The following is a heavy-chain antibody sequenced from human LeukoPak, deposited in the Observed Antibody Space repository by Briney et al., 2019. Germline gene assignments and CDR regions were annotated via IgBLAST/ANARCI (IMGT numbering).Heavy chain of an antibody. J-gene: IGHJ4*02. V-gene: IGHV1-18*01. D-gene: IGHD6-19*01. CDR1: GYTFTSYG. CDR3: ARIAVADNFPVSDY. Sequence: ASVKVSCKASGYTFTSYGISWVRQAPGQGLEWMGWISAYNGNTNYAQKLQGRVTMTTDTSTSTAYMELSSLRSEDTAVYYCARIAVADNFPVSDYWGQGTLVTVSS. CDR2: ISAYNGNT.